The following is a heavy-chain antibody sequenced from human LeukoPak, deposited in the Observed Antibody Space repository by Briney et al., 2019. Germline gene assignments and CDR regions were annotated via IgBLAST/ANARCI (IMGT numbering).Heavy chain of an antibody. V-gene: IGHV1-2*02. D-gene: IGHD3-22*01. CDR3: ARGGHYDSSQQPSDY. CDR1: GYTFTGYY. J-gene: IGHJ4*02. CDR2: INPNSGGT. Sequence: ASVTVSCKASGYTFTGYYMHWGRQAPGQGLEWMGWINPNSGGTNYAQKFQGRVTMTRDTSISTAYVELSRLRSDDTAVYYCARGGHYDSSQQPSDYWGQGTLVTVSS.